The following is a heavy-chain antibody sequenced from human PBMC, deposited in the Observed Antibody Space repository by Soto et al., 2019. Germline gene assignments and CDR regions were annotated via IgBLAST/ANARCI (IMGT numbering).Heavy chain of an antibody. D-gene: IGHD6-13*01. CDR1: GFTFSSYW. CDR3: ARSHSSSWYYFDS. J-gene: IGHJ4*02. CDR2: IKQDGSEK. Sequence: EVQLVESGGGLVQPGGSLRLSCAASGFTFSSYWMSWVRQALGKGLEWVANIKQDGSEKYYVDSVKGRFTISRDNAKNSLYLQMNSLRAEDTAVYYCARSHSSSWYYFDSWGQGTLVTVSS. V-gene: IGHV3-7*05.